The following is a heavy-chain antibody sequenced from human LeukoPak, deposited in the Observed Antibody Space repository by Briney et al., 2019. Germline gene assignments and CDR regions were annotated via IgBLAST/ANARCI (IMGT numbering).Heavy chain of an antibody. V-gene: IGHV4-59*01. Sequence: PSETLSLTCTVSGGSISSYYWSWIRQPPGKGLEWIGYIYYSGSTTYNPSLKSRVTISVDTSKNQFSLKLSSVTAADTAVYYCARGWSSGWYRNDYWGQETLVTVSS. CDR1: GGSISSYY. D-gene: IGHD6-19*01. CDR2: IYYSGST. J-gene: IGHJ4*02. CDR3: ARGWSSGWYRNDY.